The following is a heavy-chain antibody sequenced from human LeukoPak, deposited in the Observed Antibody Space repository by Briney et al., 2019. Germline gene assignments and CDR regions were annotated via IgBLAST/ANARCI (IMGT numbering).Heavy chain of an antibody. CDR1: GYSICSGYY. J-gene: IGHJ3*02. Sequence: PSETLSLTCSVFGYSICSGYYWGWIRQPPGKGLEGTGSIYLSGATDYNPSLKSRGTISLDTSKKQCSLFLSSVTAADTAAYYFARNRLDGDYVGAFDIWGQGTMVTVSS. CDR3: ARNRLDGDYVGAFDI. D-gene: IGHD4-17*01. V-gene: IGHV4-38-2*02. CDR2: IYLSGAT.